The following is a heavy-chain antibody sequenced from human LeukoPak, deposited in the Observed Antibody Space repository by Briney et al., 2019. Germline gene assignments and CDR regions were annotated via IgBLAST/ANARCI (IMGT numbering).Heavy chain of an antibody. Sequence: GGCLRLSCAASVFTYSRYRMHWVRQAPGKGLEWVAVISYDGSNKYYADSVRDRFTNSRDNSKNTLYLQKNSLRAQDTAVYYCAKGLRLRVRTTDAFDIWGPGTLVTVSS. J-gene: IGHJ3*02. CDR1: VFTYSRYR. CDR3: AKGLRLRVRTTDAFDI. CDR2: ISYDGSNK. D-gene: IGHD1-14*01. V-gene: IGHV3-30*18.